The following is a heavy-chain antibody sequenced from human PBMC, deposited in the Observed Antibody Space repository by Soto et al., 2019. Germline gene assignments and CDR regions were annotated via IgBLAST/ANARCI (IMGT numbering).Heavy chain of an antibody. CDR1: GFTVSSNY. J-gene: IGHJ4*02. V-gene: IGHV3-74*01. CDR2: INSDGSST. Sequence: VGSLRLSCAASGFTVSSNYMSWVRQAPGKGLEWVSVINSDGSSTSYADSVKGRFTISRDNAKNTLYLQMNSLRAEDTAVYYCARGYSSSLGIDYWGQGTLVTVSS. CDR3: ARGYSSSLGIDY. D-gene: IGHD6-13*01.